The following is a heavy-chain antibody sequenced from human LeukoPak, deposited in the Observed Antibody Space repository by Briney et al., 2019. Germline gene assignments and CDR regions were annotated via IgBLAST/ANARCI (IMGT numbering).Heavy chain of an antibody. CDR1: GSSFTSYW. CDR2: IDPSDSYT. V-gene: IGHV5-10-1*01. CDR3: ATLRCSSTSCPYGMDV. Sequence: GESLQISCKGSGSSFTSYWISWVRPMPGKGLEWMGRIDPSDSYTNYSPSFQGHVTISADKSISTAYLQWSSLKASDTAMYYCATLRCSSTSCPYGMDVWGKGTTVTVSS. J-gene: IGHJ6*04. D-gene: IGHD2-2*01.